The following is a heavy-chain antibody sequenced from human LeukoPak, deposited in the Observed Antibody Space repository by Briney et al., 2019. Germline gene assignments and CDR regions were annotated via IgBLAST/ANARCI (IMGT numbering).Heavy chain of an antibody. D-gene: IGHD6-19*01. J-gene: IGHJ4*02. CDR3: TGVAVAGNTDY. CDR1: GGSISSGDYY. CDR2: IYYSGST. Sequence: SETLSLTCTVSGGSISSGDYYWGWIRQPPGKGLEWIGSIYYSGSTYYNPSLKSRVAISVDTSKNQFSLKLSSVTAADTAVYYCTGVAVAGNTDYWGQGTLVTVSS. V-gene: IGHV4-39*01.